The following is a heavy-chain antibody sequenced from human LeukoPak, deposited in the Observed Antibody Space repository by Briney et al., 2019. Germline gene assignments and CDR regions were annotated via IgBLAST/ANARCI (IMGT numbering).Heavy chain of an antibody. CDR1: GGTFSSYA. CDR2: IIPIFGTA. Sequence: SVKVSCKDPGGTFSSYAISWVRQAPGQGLEWMGGIIPIFGTANYAQKFQGRVTITTDESTSTAYMELSSLRSEDTAVYYCAREGYCGGDCYQLDYWGQGTLVTVSS. D-gene: IGHD2-21*02. V-gene: IGHV1-69*05. J-gene: IGHJ4*02. CDR3: AREGYCGGDCYQLDY.